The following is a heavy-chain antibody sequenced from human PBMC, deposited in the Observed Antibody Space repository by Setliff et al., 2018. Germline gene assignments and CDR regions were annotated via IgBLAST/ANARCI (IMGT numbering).Heavy chain of an antibody. Sequence: GSLRLSCAAPELIFSHTWMNWVRQAPGKGLEWVGRIKGQTDGGTTDYAAPVKGRFTISRDDSKNTLYLQMNSLKTEDTAVYYCTTDGGYCSGGSCYSFDYWGQGTLVTVSS. CDR1: ELIFSHTW. D-gene: IGHD2-15*01. V-gene: IGHV3-15*01. J-gene: IGHJ4*02. CDR3: TTDGGYCSGGSCYSFDY. CDR2: IKGQTDGGTT.